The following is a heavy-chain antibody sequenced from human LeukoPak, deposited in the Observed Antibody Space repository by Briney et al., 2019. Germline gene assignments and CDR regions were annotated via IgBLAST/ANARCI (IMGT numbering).Heavy chain of an antibody. CDR3: ASHAVDTAMVTSNYYYYMDV. J-gene: IGHJ6*03. CDR1: GFTFSSYW. V-gene: IGHV3-7*01. Sequence: GGSLRLSCAASGFTFSSYWMSWVRQAPGEGLEWVANIKQDGSEKYYVDSVKGRFTISRDNAKNSLYLQMNSLRAEDTAVYYCASHAVDTAMVTSNYYYYMDVWGKGTTVTVSS. D-gene: IGHD5-18*01. CDR2: IKQDGSEK.